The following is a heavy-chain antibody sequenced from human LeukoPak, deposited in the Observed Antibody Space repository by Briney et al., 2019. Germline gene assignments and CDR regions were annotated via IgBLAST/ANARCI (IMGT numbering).Heavy chain of an antibody. Sequence: ASVKVSCKASGYTFTSYYMHWVRQAPGQGLEWMGIINPSGGSTSYAQKFQGRVTMTRDMSTSTAYMELSRLRSDDTAVYYCARPDIVVVPAALAAFDIWGQGTMVTVSS. CDR1: GYTFTSYY. V-gene: IGHV1-46*01. CDR2: INPSGGST. D-gene: IGHD2-2*01. J-gene: IGHJ3*02. CDR3: ARPDIVVVPAALAAFDI.